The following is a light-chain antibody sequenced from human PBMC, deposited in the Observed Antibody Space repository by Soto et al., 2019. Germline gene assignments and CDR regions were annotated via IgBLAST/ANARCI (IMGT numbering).Light chain of an antibody. V-gene: IGLV2-8*01. CDR2: ELT. CDR1: SSDVGAYNF. Sequence: QSALTQLPSASGSPGQSVTISCTGTSSDVGAYNFVSWYQQYPGNAPRLLIYELTKRPSGVPDRFSGSRSGNTSSLTVSGLQTEDAADYYCTSYTGHTLVVFGGGTKLTVL. J-gene: IGLJ2*01. CDR3: TSYTGHTLVV.